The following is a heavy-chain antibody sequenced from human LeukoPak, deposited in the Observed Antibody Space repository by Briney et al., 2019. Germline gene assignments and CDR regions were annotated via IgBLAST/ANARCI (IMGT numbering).Heavy chain of an antibody. D-gene: IGHD3-22*01. CDR3: ARAEYDRSGSIYYYYGMDI. J-gene: IGHJ6*02. V-gene: IGHV3-23*01. CDR1: GFTFSSYV. CDR2: ISGSGGST. Sequence: GGSLRLSCAASGFTFSSYVMSWVRQAPGKGLEWVSVISGSGGSTYYADSVKGRFTISRDNSKNTLYLQMNSLRAEDTAVYYCARAEYDRSGSIYYYYGMDIWGQGTTVTVSS.